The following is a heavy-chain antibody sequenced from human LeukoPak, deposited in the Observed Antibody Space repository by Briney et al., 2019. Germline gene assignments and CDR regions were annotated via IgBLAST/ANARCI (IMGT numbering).Heavy chain of an antibody. CDR3: ARFSYGSGSYPSWFDP. D-gene: IGHD3-10*01. CDR1: GGSISSYY. V-gene: IGHV4-59*01. Sequence: SETLSLTCTVSGGSISSYYWSWIRQPPGKGLEWIGYIYYSGSTNYNPSLKSRVSISVDTSKNQFSLKLSSVTAADTAVYYCARFSYGSGSYPSWFDPWGQGTLVTVSS. CDR2: IYYSGST. J-gene: IGHJ5*02.